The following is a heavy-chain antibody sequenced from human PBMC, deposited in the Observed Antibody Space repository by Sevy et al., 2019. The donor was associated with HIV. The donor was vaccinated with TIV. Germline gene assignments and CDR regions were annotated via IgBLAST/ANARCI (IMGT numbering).Heavy chain of an antibody. CDR2: ISYDGSNK. CDR3: ARDSHGEAFDI. CDR1: GFTFSSYA. J-gene: IGHJ3*02. Sequence: GSLRLSCAASGFTFSSYAMHWVRQAPGKGLEWVAVISYDGSNKYYADSVKGRFTISRDNSKNTLYLQMNSLRAEDTAVYYCARDSHGEAFDIWGQGTMVTVSS. V-gene: IGHV3-30-3*01.